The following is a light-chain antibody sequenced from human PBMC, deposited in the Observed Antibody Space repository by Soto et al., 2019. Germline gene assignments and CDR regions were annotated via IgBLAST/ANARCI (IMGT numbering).Light chain of an antibody. CDR1: QDISNF. V-gene: IGKV1-9*01. J-gene: IGKJ4*01. CDR2: AAS. CDR3: QQLNSYPIAT. Sequence: DIQLTQYPSFLSASVGDRVTITCRASQDISNFLAWYQQKPGKAPKLLIYAASTLQSGVPSRFSGSGFGREFTLTISSLQPEDFATYHCQQLNSYPIATFGGGTKVDIK.